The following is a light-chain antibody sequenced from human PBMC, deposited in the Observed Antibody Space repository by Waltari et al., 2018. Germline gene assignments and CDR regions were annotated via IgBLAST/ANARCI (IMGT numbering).Light chain of an antibody. CDR3: QQYNSYSLT. CDR1: QSISSW. J-gene: IGKJ4*01. CDR2: KAS. V-gene: IGKV1-5*03. Sequence: DIQMTQSPSTLSASVVARVTITCRASQSISSWLAWYQQKPGKAPKLLIYKASSLESGVPSRFSGSGSGTEFTLTISSLQPDDFATYYCQQYNSYSLTFGGGTKVEIK.